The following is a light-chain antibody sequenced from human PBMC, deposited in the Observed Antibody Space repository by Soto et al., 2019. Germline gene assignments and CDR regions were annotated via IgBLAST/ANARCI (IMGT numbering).Light chain of an antibody. CDR1: QSVSRF. V-gene: IGKV3-11*01. Sequence: EVMLTQSPATLSLSPGERATLSCRASQSVSRFLAWYQHKPGQAPRLLISDASNRATGIPARFSGSGSGTEFTLTISSLEPEDFAVYYCQQYDTSPTTFGQGTKVEVK. CDR3: QQYDTSPTT. J-gene: IGKJ1*01. CDR2: DAS.